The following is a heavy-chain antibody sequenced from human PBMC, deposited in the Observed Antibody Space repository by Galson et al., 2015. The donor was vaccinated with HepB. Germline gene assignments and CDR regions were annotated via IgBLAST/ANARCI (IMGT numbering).Heavy chain of an antibody. J-gene: IGHJ5*02. CDR2: MNPNSGNT. Sequence: SVTVSCKASGYTFTSYDFNWVRQATGQGLEWMGWMNPNSGNTGYAQKFQGRVTMTRDTSISTAYMELSSLRSEDTAVYYCARDRGRTGTGWFDPWGQGTLVTVSS. D-gene: IGHD1-7*01. V-gene: IGHV1-8*01. CDR1: GYTFTSYD. CDR3: ARDRGRTGTGWFDP.